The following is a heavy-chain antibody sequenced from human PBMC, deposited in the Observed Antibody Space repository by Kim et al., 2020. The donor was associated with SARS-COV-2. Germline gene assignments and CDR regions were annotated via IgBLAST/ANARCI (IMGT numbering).Heavy chain of an antibody. Sequence: YYSGSTNYNPSLKSRVTISIDTSKNQFSLKLSSVAAADTAVYYCADSSGYWGQGPLVTVSS. D-gene: IGHD3-22*01. CDR2: YYSGST. J-gene: IGHJ4*02. CDR3: ADSSGY. V-gene: IGHV4-59*01.